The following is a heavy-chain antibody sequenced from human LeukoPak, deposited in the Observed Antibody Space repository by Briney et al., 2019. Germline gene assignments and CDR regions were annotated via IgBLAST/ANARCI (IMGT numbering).Heavy chain of an antibody. J-gene: IGHJ4*02. Sequence: GASVKVSCKASGYTFTGYYMHWVRQAPGQGLEWMGWINPNSGGTNYAQKFQGRVTVTRDTSISTAYMELSRLRSDDTAVYYCARDPFALGIVIVPYWGQGTLVTVSS. CDR1: GYTFTGYY. CDR3: ARDPFALGIVIVPY. D-gene: IGHD2/OR15-2a*01. CDR2: INPNSGGT. V-gene: IGHV1-2*02.